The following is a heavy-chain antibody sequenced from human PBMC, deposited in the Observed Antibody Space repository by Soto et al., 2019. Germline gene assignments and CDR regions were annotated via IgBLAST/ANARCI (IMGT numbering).Heavy chain of an antibody. CDR3: ARDGGTPGFDY. CDR2: IMPDGSEK. J-gene: IGHJ4*02. V-gene: IGHV3-7*01. D-gene: IGHD3-3*01. Sequence: PGGSLRLSCAASGVSFSTSWMTWVRQAPGKGLEWVAKIMPDGSEKYYVDSVKGRFTISRDNAKNSLFLQMNSLRGDDTAVYYCARDGGTPGFDYWGKGTLVTVSS. CDR1: GVSFSTSW.